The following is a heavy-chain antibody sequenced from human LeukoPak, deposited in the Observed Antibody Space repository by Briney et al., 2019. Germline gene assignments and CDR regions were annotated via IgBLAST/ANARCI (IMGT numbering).Heavy chain of an antibody. Sequence: SETLSLTCAVYGGSFSGYYWSWIRQPPGKGLEWIGEINHSGSTNYNPSLKSRVTISVDTSKNQFSLKLSSVTAADTAVYYCAREGRGYSGYARYWGQGTLATVSS. CDR3: AREGRGYSGYARY. CDR2: INHSGST. CDR1: GGSFSGYY. J-gene: IGHJ4*02. D-gene: IGHD5-12*01. V-gene: IGHV4-34*01.